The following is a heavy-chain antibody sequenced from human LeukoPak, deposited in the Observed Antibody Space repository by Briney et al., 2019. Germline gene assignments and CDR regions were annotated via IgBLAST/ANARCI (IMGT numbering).Heavy chain of an antibody. J-gene: IGHJ4*02. V-gene: IGHV4-34*01. CDR1: GGSFSGYY. CDR3: ARLFGFSGWYSSAGGAYYFDY. Sequence: PSETLSLTCAVYGGSFSGYYWSWIRQPPGKGLEWIGEINHSGSTNYNPSLKSRVTISVDTSKNQFSLKLSSVTAADTAVYYCARLFGFSGWYSSAGGAYYFDYWGQGTLVTVSS. CDR2: INHSGST. D-gene: IGHD6-19*01.